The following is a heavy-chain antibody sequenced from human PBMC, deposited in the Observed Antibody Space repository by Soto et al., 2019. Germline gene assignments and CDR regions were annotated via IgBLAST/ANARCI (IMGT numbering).Heavy chain of an antibody. J-gene: IGHJ4*02. CDR2: VFYSGFT. Sequence: QLQLQESGPGLVKPSETLSLTCAVSGGSISGSYYYWGWLRQSPGKGPEWIGIVFYSGFTSYNPSLASRASVSVDTSKNQFSLKVSGVSAADTAVYYCAPSQIGYNWTYFDHWGQGALVTVSS. CDR1: GGSISGSYYY. V-gene: IGHV4-39*01. D-gene: IGHD1-20*01. CDR3: APSQIGYNWTYFDH.